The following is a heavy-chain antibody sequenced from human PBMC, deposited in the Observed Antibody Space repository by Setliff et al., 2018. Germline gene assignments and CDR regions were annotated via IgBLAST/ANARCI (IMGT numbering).Heavy chain of an antibody. J-gene: IGHJ4*02. D-gene: IGHD3-16*01. V-gene: IGHV4-59*12. Sequence: PSETLSLTCTVSGVSIRSYYWSWIRQPPGKGLEWIGSIYHTGTTYYNPSLKSRVTISVDTSKNQFSLRLSSVTAADTAVYFCARDYGPNDYWGQGSLVTVSS. CDR3: ARDYGPNDY. CDR1: GVSIRSYY. CDR2: IYHTGTT.